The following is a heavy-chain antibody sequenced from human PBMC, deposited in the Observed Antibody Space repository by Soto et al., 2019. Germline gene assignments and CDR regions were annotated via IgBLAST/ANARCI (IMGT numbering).Heavy chain of an antibody. CDR2: IYYSGST. V-gene: IGHV4-59*01. J-gene: IGHJ4*02. D-gene: IGHD3-3*01. CDR3: ARRVTIFGVARDYFDY. CDR1: GGSISSYY. Sequence: SETLSLTCPVSGGSISSYYWGWIRQPPGKGLEWIGYIYYSGSTNYNPSLKSRVTISVETSKNQFSLKLSSVTAADTAVYYCARRVTIFGVARDYFDYWGQGTLVTVS.